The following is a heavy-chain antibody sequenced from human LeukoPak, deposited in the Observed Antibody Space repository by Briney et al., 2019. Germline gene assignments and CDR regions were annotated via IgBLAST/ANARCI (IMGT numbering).Heavy chain of an antibody. J-gene: IGHJ4*02. D-gene: IGHD3-9*01. CDR3: AIRYFDWLSPPDY. CDR2: ISGSGGST. V-gene: IGHV3-23*01. Sequence: GGSLRLSCAASGFTFSSYGMSWVRQAPGKGLEWVSAISGSGGSTYYADSVKGRFTISRDNSKNTLYLQMNSLRAEDTAVYYCAIRYFDWLSPPDYWGQGTLVTVSS. CDR1: GFTFSSYG.